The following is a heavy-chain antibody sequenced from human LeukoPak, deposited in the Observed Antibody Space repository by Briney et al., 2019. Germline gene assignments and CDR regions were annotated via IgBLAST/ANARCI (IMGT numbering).Heavy chain of an antibody. Sequence: AASVKVSCKASGGTFSSYAISWVRQAPGQGLEWMGGIIPIFGTANYAQKFQGRVTITADESTSTAYMELSSLRSEDTAVYYCARVQYQLLYSGWFDPWGQGTLVTVSS. CDR2: IIPIFGTA. CDR3: ARVQYQLLYSGWFDP. V-gene: IGHV1-69*01. D-gene: IGHD2-2*02. CDR1: GGTFSSYA. J-gene: IGHJ5*02.